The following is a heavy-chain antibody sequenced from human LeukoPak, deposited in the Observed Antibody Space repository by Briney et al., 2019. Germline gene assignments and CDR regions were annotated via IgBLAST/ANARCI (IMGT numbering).Heavy chain of an antibody. Sequence: GGSLRLSCAASGFTVSNNYISWVRQAPGKGLEWVSVIYSGGSTYYADSVKGRFTISRDNSKNTLYLQMNSLRAEDTAVYYCARDHSVAVAGWFDPWGQGTLVTVSS. V-gene: IGHV3-66*01. CDR2: IYSGGST. CDR1: GFTVSNNY. D-gene: IGHD6-19*01. J-gene: IGHJ5*02. CDR3: ARDHSVAVAGWFDP.